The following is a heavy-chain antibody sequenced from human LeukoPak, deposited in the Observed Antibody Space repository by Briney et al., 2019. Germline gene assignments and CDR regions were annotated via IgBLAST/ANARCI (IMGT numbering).Heavy chain of an antibody. CDR3: ARDLHGGNSFTSDWYFDL. Sequence: SGTLSLTCAVSGGSISSSNWWSWVRQPPGKGLERIGEIYHSGSTNYNPSLKSRVTISVDKSKNQFSLKLSSVTAADTAVYYCARDLHGGNSFTSDWYFDLWGRGTLVTVSS. V-gene: IGHV4-4*02. D-gene: IGHD4-23*01. CDR2: IYHSGST. CDR1: GGSISSSNW. J-gene: IGHJ2*01.